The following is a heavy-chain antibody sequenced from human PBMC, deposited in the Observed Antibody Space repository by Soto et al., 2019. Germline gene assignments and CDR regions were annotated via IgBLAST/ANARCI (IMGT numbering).Heavy chain of an antibody. J-gene: IGHJ6*02. Sequence: ASGKVSCKASGYTFTSYAMIGVRQGPGQGLEWMGWINTNTGNPTYAQGFTGRFVFSLDTSVSTAYLQICSLKAEDTAVYYCARNYYSSGWYYYGMDVWGQGTTVTVSS. D-gene: IGHD6-19*01. CDR1: GYTFTSYA. CDR2: INTNTGNP. CDR3: ARNYYSSGWYYYGMDV. V-gene: IGHV7-4-1*01.